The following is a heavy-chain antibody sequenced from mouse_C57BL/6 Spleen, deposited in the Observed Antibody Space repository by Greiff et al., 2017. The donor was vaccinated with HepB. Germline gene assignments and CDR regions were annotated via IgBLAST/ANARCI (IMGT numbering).Heavy chain of an antibody. J-gene: IGHJ4*01. CDR3: ASGCYGYAMDY. CDR2: IDPSDSYT. D-gene: IGHD1-1*02. CDR1: GYTFTSYW. Sequence: VQLQQSGAELVRPGTSVKLSCKASGYTFTSYWMHWVKQRPGQGLEWIGVIDPSDSYTNYNQKFKGKATLTVVTSSSTDYMQLSSLTSEDSAVYYCASGCYGYAMDYWGQGTSVTVSS. V-gene: IGHV1-59*01.